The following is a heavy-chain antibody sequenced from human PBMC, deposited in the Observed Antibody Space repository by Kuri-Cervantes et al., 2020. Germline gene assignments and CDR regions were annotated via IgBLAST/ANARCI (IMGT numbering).Heavy chain of an antibody. Sequence: ASVKVSCKVSGYTLTELSMHWVRQAPGKGLEWMGGFDPEDGETIYAQKFQGSVTMTEDKSTDTAYMELSSLRSEDTAVYYCARSNHLYCGGDCYSDYWGQGTLVTVSS. J-gene: IGHJ4*02. V-gene: IGHV1-24*01. CDR3: ARSNHLYCGGDCYSDY. CDR2: FDPEDGET. CDR1: GYTLTELS. D-gene: IGHD2-21*01.